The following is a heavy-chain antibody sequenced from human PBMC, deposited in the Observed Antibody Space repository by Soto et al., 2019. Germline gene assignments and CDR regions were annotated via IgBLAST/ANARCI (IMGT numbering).Heavy chain of an antibody. Sequence: GSLRLSCAASGFTFGRYAWSWVRQAPGKGLDWVSTIGGNGVTTFYADSVKGRFTISRDVSKNTVFLQMSSLRGEDTAVYYCAKSSRFCSGGGCFYYFDYWGQGTLVTVSS. CDR1: GFTFGRYA. CDR3: AKSSRFCSGGGCFYYFDY. J-gene: IGHJ4*02. V-gene: IGHV3-23*01. D-gene: IGHD2-15*01. CDR2: IGGNGVTT.